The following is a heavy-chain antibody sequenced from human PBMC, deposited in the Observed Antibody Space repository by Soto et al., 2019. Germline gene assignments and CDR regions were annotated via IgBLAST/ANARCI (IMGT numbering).Heavy chain of an antibody. CDR2: IYYSGST. V-gene: IGHV4-39*01. J-gene: IGHJ6*03. CDR3: KGYYYGSGSSLLYYYYMDV. Sequence: QLQLQESGPGLVKPSETLSLTCTVSGGSISSSSYYWGWIRQPPGKGLEWIGSIYYSGSTYYNPSLKSRVTIFVDTSKNQFSLKLSSVTAADTAVYYCKGYYYGSGSSLLYYYYMDVWGKGTTVTVSS. D-gene: IGHD3-10*01. CDR1: GGSISSSSYY.